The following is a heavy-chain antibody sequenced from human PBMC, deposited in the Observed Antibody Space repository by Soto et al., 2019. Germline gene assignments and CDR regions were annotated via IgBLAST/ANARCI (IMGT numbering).Heavy chain of an antibody. CDR2: IWYDGSNK. V-gene: IGHV3-33*01. Sequence: GGSLRLSCAASGFTFSSYGMHWVRQAPGKGLEWVAVIWYDGSNKYYADSVKGRFTISRDNSKNTLYLQMNSLRAEDTAVYYCARDRRAVSPRIAVDGFDPWGQGTLVTVSS. D-gene: IGHD6-19*01. J-gene: IGHJ5*02. CDR1: GFTFSSYG. CDR3: ARDRRAVSPRIAVDGFDP.